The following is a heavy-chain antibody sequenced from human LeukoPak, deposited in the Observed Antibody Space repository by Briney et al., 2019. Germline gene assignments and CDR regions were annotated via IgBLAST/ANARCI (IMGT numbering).Heavy chain of an antibody. CDR2: IYTGAT. D-gene: IGHD3/OR15-3a*01. CDR3: VRGGTGYGNFDY. J-gene: IGHJ4*02. Sequence: PGGSLRLSCAASGFTFSSYWMHGVGHAPGKGRVWVSRIYTGATYYAHSVKGRFTISRDNATNTLYLQLNSLRAEDTAVYYCVRGGTGYGNFDYWGQGTLVTVSS. V-gene: IGHV3-74*01. CDR1: GFTFSSYW.